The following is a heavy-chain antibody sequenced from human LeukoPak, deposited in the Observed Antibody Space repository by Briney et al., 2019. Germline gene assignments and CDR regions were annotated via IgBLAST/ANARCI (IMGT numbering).Heavy chain of an antibody. CDR2: ISASGGDT. D-gene: IGHD2-15*01. CDR3: AKQLGYCSDGSCYFPY. CDR1: GFSFSTYS. J-gene: IGHJ4*02. V-gene: IGHV3-23*01. Sequence: PGGSLRLSCAASGFSFSTYSFSWVRQAPGKGLEWVSGISASGGDTFYADSVKGRFTISRDNSKSTLCLQMNSLRAEDTAVYYCAKQLGYCSDGSCYFPYWGQGTLVTVSS.